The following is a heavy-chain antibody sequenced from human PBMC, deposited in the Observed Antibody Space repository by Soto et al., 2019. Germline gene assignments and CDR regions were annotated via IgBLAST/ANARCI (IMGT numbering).Heavy chain of an antibody. CDR1: GFSLSTNGVG. V-gene: IGHV2-5*02. D-gene: IGHD1-26*01. J-gene: IGHJ4*02. CDR3: ARRRDGTYALDY. CDR2: IYWDGDK. Sequence: QITLKESGPTLVKPTQTPTLTCTFSGFSLSTNGVGVGWIRQPPGKALEWLALIYWDGDKRYSPSLRSRLTLTKDTSKNQVVLTMTNMDPVDTATYYCARRRDGTYALDYWGQGTLVTVAS.